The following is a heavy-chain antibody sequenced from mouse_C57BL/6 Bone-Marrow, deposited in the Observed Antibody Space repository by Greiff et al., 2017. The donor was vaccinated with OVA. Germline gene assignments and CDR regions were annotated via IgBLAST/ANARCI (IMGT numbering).Heavy chain of an antibody. CDR1: GFTFSSYG. J-gene: IGHJ3*01. D-gene: IGHD2-14*01. V-gene: IGHV5-6*03. CDR2: ISSGGSYT. Sequence: EVMLVESGGGLVKPGGSLKLSCAASGFTFSSYGMSWVRQTPDKRLEWVATISSGGSYTYYPDSVKGRFTISRDNAKNTLYLQMSSLKSEDTAMYYCARHRGSWGQGTLVTVSA. CDR3: ARHRGS.